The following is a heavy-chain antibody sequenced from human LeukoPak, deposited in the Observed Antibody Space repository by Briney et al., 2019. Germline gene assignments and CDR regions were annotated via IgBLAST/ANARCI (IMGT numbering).Heavy chain of an antibody. CDR3: AREEYYYDSFGAFDI. Sequence: SETLSLTCAVSGGSISSSSYYWGWIRQPPGKGLEWIGSIYYSGSTYYNPSLKSRVTISVDTSKNQFSLKLSSVTAADTAVYYCAREEYYYDSFGAFDIWGQGTMVTVSS. V-gene: IGHV4-39*01. D-gene: IGHD3-22*01. CDR1: GGSISSSSYY. J-gene: IGHJ3*02. CDR2: IYYSGST.